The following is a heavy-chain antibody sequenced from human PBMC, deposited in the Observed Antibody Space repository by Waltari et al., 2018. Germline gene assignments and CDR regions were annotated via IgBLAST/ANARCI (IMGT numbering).Heavy chain of an antibody. V-gene: IGHV1-3*01. J-gene: IGHJ4*02. CDR1: GYTFSISV. D-gene: IGHD6-19*01. Sequence: QVQLVQSGAEVKKPGASVKVSCKASGYTFSISVMHLVRQAPGQSLEWMGWINAANTNTKYSQKFQGRVTITRDTSASTAYMELSSLTSEDTAVYYCARSGWLDYWGQGTLVTVSS. CDR2: INAANTNT. CDR3: ARSGWLDY.